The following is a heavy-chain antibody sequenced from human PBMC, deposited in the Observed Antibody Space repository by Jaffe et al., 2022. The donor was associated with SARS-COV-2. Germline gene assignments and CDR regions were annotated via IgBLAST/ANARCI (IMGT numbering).Heavy chain of an antibody. V-gene: IGHV3-15*01. J-gene: IGHJ4*02. CDR2: IKSKGDGGTT. Sequence: EVQLVESGGGLVKPGGSLRLSCAASGFAFNNAWMHWVRQAPGKGLQWVGRIKSKGDGGTTDYAAAVKGRFTISRDDSKNTLYLQMTSLTTEDTALYYCNTRGDVWGQGTLVTVSS. CDR1: GFAFNNAW. D-gene: IGHD2-21*02. CDR3: NTRGDV.